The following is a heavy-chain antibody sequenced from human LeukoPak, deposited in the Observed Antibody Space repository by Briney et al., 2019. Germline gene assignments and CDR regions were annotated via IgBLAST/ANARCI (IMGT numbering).Heavy chain of an antibody. Sequence: GESLKISCKDSGYRFPSYWIAWVRQMPGKGLEWMGIIYPGDSDTRYSPSFQGQVTISADKSINTAYLQWSSLEASDTAMYYCARMVVPRLDWNEPRGWFDPWGQGTLVIVSS. CDR2: IYPGDSDT. V-gene: IGHV5-51*01. CDR3: ARMVVPRLDWNEPRGWFDP. J-gene: IGHJ5*02. CDR1: GYRFPSYW. D-gene: IGHD1-1*01.